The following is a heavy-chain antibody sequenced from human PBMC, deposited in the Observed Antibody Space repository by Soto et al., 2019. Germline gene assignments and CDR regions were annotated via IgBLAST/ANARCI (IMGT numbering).Heavy chain of an antibody. V-gene: IGHV1-58*01. Sequence: ASVKVSCKASGFTFPNSAVQWVRQARGQGLEWIGWIVVGSGDLNYAQKFQERVTITWDMSTSTAYMELSSLRSEDTAVYYCAADAIYSGSYPSHYYGIDVWGQGTTVTVSS. CDR2: IVVGSGDL. CDR1: GFTFPNSA. J-gene: IGHJ6*02. CDR3: AADAIYSGSYPSHYYGIDV. D-gene: IGHD1-26*01.